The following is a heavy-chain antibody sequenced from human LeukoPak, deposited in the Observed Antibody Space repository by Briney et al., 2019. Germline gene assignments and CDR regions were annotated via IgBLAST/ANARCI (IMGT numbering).Heavy chain of an antibody. CDR3: ARQEGYNWNWVYFDY. Sequence: GESLKISCKGSGYSFTSYWIGWVRQMPGKGLEWMGIIYPGDSDTGYSPSFQGQVTISADKSISTAYLQWSSLKASDTAMYYCARQEGYNWNWVYFDYWGQGTLVTVSS. CDR2: IYPGDSDT. CDR1: GYSFTSYW. D-gene: IGHD1-7*01. V-gene: IGHV5-51*01. J-gene: IGHJ4*02.